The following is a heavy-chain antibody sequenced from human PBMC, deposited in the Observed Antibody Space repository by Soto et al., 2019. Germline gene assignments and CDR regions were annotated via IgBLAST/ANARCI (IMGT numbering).Heavy chain of an antibody. Sequence: PGGSLRLSCATSGFTFSDHAMHWVRQAPGEGLEWVSGVRGDFVTTPYADSVKGRFTISGDNSKNTLYLQMNSLRAEDTAVYYCAKDLGAAARYYFDYWGQGTLVTVSS. CDR1: GFTFSDHA. J-gene: IGHJ4*02. D-gene: IGHD6-13*01. CDR2: VRGDFVTT. CDR3: AKDLGAAARYYFDY. V-gene: IGHV3-23*01.